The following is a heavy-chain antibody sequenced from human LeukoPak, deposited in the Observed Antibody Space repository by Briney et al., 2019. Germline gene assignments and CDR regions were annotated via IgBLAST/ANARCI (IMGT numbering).Heavy chain of an antibody. V-gene: IGHV3-9*01. CDR1: GFTFDDYA. CDR3: ARGYCGRTSCYYYFDY. D-gene: IGHD2-2*01. J-gene: IGHJ4*01. CDR2: ISWNGGSI. Sequence: GRSLRLSCAASGFTFDDYAMHWIRQAPGKGLEWVSCISWNGGSICYADSVKGRFNISRDNAKNTLYLQMNSLRAEDAAVYYCARGYCGRTSCYYYFDYWGHGTLVSVSS.